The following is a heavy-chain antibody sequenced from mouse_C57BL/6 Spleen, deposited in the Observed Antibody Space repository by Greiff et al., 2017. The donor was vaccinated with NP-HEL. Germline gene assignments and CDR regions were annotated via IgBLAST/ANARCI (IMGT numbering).Heavy chain of an antibody. V-gene: IGHV1-22*01. CDR2: INPNNGGT. CDR1: GYTFTDYN. Sequence: VQLQQSGPELVKPGASVKMSCKASGYTFTDYNMHWVKQSHGKSLEWIGYINPNNGGTSYNQKFKGKATLTVNKSSSTAYMELRSLTSEDSAVYYCAWITTVVAPYFDYWGQGTTLTVSS. CDR3: AWITTVVAPYFDY. D-gene: IGHD1-1*01. J-gene: IGHJ2*01.